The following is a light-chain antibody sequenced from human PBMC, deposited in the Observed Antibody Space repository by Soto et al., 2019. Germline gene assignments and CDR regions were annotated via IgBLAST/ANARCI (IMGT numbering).Light chain of an antibody. Sequence: DIQMTQSPSSLSVSVGDRDTITCRASQSISSYLNWYQQKPGKAPKLLIYAASSLQSGVPSRFSGSGSGTDFTLTISSLQPEDFATYYCQQSYSTSWTFGQGTKVEIK. CDR3: QQSYSTSWT. V-gene: IGKV1-39*01. CDR1: QSISSY. CDR2: AAS. J-gene: IGKJ1*01.